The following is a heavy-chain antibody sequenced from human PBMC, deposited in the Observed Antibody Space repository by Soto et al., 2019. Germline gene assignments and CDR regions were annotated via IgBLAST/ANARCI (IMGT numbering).Heavy chain of an antibody. CDR2: IKQDGSEK. CDR3: ARDRWVHPTHRWFDP. V-gene: IGHV3-7*01. J-gene: IGHJ5*02. Sequence: GGSLRLSCAASGFTFSSYWMSWVRQAPGKGLEWVANIKQDGSEKYYVDSVKGRFTISRDNAKNSLYLQMNSLRAEDTAVYYCARDRWVHPTHRWFDPWGQGTLVTVSS. CDR1: GFTFSSYW.